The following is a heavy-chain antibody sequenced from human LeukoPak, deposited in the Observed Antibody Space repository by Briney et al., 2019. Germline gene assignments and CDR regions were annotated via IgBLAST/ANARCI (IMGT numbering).Heavy chain of an antibody. V-gene: IGHV4-34*01. CDR3: ARVHIPQWRRYFDY. CDR1: GGSISSYY. CDR2: INHSGST. J-gene: IGHJ4*02. D-gene: IGHD6-19*01. Sequence: KPSETLSLTCTASGGSISSYYWSWIRQPPGKGLEWIGEINHSGSTNYNPSLKSRVTISVDTSKNQFSLKLSSVTAADTAVYYCARVHIPQWRRYFDYWGQGTLVTVSS.